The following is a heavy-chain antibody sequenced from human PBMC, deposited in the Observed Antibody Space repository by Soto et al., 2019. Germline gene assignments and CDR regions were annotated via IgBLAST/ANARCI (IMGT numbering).Heavy chain of an antibody. J-gene: IGHJ5*02. Sequence: QVQLQESGPGLVKPSETLSLTCTVSGASIFSYYWSWIRQSPGEGLEWIGSIYPRESSTLDNPSLTTRVTISVDTSKNQFSLRLTSVTSADTAVYYCARGVGRSKWLDPWGQGTLVTVSS. V-gene: IGHV4-59*01. D-gene: IGHD1-26*01. CDR3: ARGVGRSKWLDP. CDR1: GASIFSYY. CDR2: IYPRESST.